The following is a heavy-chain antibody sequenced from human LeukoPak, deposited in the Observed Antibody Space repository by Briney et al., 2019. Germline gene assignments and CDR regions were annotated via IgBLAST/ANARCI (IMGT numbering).Heavy chain of an antibody. Sequence: GGSLRLSCAASGFTFSSYAMHWVRQAPGKGLEYVSAISSNGGSTYYANSVKGRFTISRDNAKNSLYLQMNSLRAEDTAVYYCARDLRTYYYYYMDVWGKGTTVTVSS. CDR1: GFTFSSYA. V-gene: IGHV3-64*01. J-gene: IGHJ6*03. D-gene: IGHD5/OR15-5a*01. CDR2: ISSNGGST. CDR3: ARDLRTYYYYYMDV.